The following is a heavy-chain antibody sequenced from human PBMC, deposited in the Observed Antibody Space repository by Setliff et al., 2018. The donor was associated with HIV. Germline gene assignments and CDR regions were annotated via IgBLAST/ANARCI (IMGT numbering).Heavy chain of an antibody. V-gene: IGHV1-46*01. CDR2: IYPSGGNA. D-gene: IGHD4-17*01. CDR1: GYTFTDYY. J-gene: IGHJ3*01. CDR3: ARGQASNDYGVSF. Sequence: ASVKVSCKASGYTFTDYYVHWVRQAPGQGLEWMGVIYPSGGNANYAQKFQGRVTMTRDTSTSTVYMEVNSLRSEDTAVYYCARGQASNDYGVSFWGQGTMVTVSS.